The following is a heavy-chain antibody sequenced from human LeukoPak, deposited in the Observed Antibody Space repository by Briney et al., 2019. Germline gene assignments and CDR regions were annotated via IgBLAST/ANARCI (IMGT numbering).Heavy chain of an antibody. J-gene: IGHJ6*03. V-gene: IGHV3-23*01. CDR3: ARKGICRSRYQNMDV. CDR1: GFTFSSYA. D-gene: IGHD6-25*01. CDR2: ISIDGGRT. Sequence: GGSLRLSCAASGFTFSSYAMSWVRQAPGKGPEWVSTISIDGGRTYYADSVKGRFTVSRDTSKNTLYLQMNSLRAEDTAVYYCARKGICRSRYQNMDVWGKGTTVTVSS.